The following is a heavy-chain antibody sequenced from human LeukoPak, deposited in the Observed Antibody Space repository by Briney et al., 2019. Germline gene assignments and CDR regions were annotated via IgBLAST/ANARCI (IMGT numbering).Heavy chain of an antibody. CDR1: GYSFTNYD. CDR3: ARDPEGGSYCSGGSWYVDF. D-gene: IGHD2-15*01. V-gene: IGHV1-8*01. CDR2: MNPNRGNT. J-gene: IGHJ4*02. Sequence: ASVTVSYKASGYSFTNYDIKLVRQATGQRLEWMGWMNPNRGNTGYAQKFQGRVTMTRNTSISTDYMVPSSLRSEDTAEYYCARDPEGGSYCSGGSWYVDFWGQGNLVTVSS.